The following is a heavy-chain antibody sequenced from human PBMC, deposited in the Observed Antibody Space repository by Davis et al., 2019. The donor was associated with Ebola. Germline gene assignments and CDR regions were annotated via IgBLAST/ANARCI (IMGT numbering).Heavy chain of an antibody. J-gene: IGHJ6*02. Sequence: PGGSLRLSCPASGFNFSDYDMNWTRQAPGKGLEWVSYIETSGTHIFYADSVKGRFTISRDNAKTSLYLQMNSLGVEDTAIYYCARDQDWMDVWGQGTTVTVSS. V-gene: IGHV3-11*01. CDR1: GFNFSDYD. CDR2: IETSGTHI. CDR3: ARDQDWMDV. D-gene: IGHD2-21*01.